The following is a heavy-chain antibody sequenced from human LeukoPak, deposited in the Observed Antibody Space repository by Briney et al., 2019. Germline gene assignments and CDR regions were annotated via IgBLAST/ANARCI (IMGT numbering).Heavy chain of an antibody. V-gene: IGHV4-34*01. CDR2: INHSGST. D-gene: IGHD6-13*01. CDR3: ARAQQQLQIDY. Sequence: SETLSHTCAVYGGSFSGYYWSWIRQPPGKGLEWIGEINHSGSTNYNPSLKSRVTISVDTSKNQFSLKLSSVTAADTAVYYCARAQQQLQIDYWGQGTLVTVSS. CDR1: GGSFSGYY. J-gene: IGHJ4*02.